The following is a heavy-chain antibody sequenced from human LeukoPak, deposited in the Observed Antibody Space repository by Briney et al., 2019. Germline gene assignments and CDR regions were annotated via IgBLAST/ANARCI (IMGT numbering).Heavy chain of an antibody. CDR3: ARHLEMRFGNNWFDP. J-gene: IGHJ5*02. Sequence: GGSLRLSCAASGFTFDDYGMSWVRQAPGKGLEWVSGINWNGGSTGYADSVKGRFTISRDNVKNSLYLQMNSLRAEDTALYYCARHLEMRFGNNWFDPWGQGTLVTVSS. D-gene: IGHD3-10*01. V-gene: IGHV3-20*04. CDR1: GFTFDDYG. CDR2: INWNGGST.